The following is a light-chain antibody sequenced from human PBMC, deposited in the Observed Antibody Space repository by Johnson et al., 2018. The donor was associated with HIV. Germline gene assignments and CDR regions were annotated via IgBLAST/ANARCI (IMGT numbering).Light chain of an antibody. Sequence: QFVLTQPPSASGTPGQRVTISCSGSSSNIGSNTVNWYQQLPGTAPKLLIYRNNQRPSGVPDRFSGSKSGTSASLAISGLQAEDEADYYCAAWDDSLNEYVFGTGTKVTVL. J-gene: IGLJ1*01. CDR2: RNN. CDR3: AAWDDSLNEYV. V-gene: IGLV1-44*01. CDR1: SSNIGSNT.